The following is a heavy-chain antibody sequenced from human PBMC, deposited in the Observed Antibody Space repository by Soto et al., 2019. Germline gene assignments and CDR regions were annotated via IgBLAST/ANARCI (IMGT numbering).Heavy chain of an antibody. Sequence: EVQLLESGGVLVQPGGSRRLSCAASGFTFSSYAMSWVRQAPGKALEWVSAISGSGGSTYYADSVKGRFTISRDNSKNTLYLQMNSLRAEDTAVYYCAKGASYYYYYMDVWGKGTTVTVSS. CDR3: AKGASYYYYYMDV. CDR2: ISGSGGST. CDR1: GFTFSSYA. V-gene: IGHV3-23*01. J-gene: IGHJ6*03.